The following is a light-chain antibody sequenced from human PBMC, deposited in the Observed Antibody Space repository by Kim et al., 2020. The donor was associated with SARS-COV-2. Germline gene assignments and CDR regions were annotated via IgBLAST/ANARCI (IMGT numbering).Light chain of an antibody. CDR3: VLYMGGGISV. CDR1: SGPGSSGHY. J-gene: IGLJ3*02. CDR2: TTN. V-gene: IGLV8-61*01. Sequence: GGTVTPTSGLASGPGSSGHYPSWYQQPPGQAPRTLIYTTNTRASGVADRFSGSILGDKAALTISGAQAGDESDYYCVLYMGGGISVFGGGTQLTVL.